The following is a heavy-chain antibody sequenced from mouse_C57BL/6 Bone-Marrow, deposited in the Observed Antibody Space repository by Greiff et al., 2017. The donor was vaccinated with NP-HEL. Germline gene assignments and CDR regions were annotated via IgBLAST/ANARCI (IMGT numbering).Heavy chain of an antibody. Sequence: QVQLKQSGAELARPGASVKMSCKASGYTFTSYTMHWVKQRPGQGLEWIGYLNPSSGYTKYNQKFKDKATLTADKSSSTAYMQLSSLTSEDAAVYYCARLAWFAYWGQGTLVTVSA. CDR1: GYTFTSYT. CDR2: LNPSSGYT. V-gene: IGHV1-4*01. J-gene: IGHJ3*01. CDR3: ARLAWFAY.